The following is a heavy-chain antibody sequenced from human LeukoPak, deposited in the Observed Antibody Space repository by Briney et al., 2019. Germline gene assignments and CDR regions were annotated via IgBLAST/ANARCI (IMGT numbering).Heavy chain of an antibody. CDR3: ARRVYSGSYNWFDP. CDR1: GVSISSGDYY. V-gene: IGHV4-30-4*01. Sequence: SQTLSLTCTVSGVSISSGDYYWSWIRQPPGKVLEWIGYVYHSGSTYYSPPLRNRVTLSVDTSKNQFSLKLSSVTAADTAVYYCARRVYSGSYNWFDPWGQGTLVTVSS. J-gene: IGHJ5*02. D-gene: IGHD1-26*01. CDR2: VYHSGST.